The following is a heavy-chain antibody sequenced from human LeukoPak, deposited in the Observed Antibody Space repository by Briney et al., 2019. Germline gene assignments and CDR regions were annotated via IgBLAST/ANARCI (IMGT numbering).Heavy chain of an antibody. D-gene: IGHD5-18*01. CDR3: AREGGAKTATPSAIDY. Sequence: SETLSLTCAVYGGSFSGYYWSWIRQPPGKGLEWIGEINHSGSTNYNPSLKSRVTISVDTSKNQFSLKLSSVTAADTAVYYCAREGGAKTATPSAIDYWGQGTLVTVSS. CDR1: GGSFSGYY. J-gene: IGHJ4*02. V-gene: IGHV4-34*09. CDR2: INHSGST.